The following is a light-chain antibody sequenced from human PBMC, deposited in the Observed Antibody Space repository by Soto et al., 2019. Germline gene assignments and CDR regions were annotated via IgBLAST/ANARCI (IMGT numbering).Light chain of an antibody. Sequence: QSVLTQSPSVSGAPGQRVTISCTGRSSNIGAGYDVHWYQQLPGTAPKLLSYGNSNRPSGVTERFSGSKSGTSASLAITGLQAEDEADYYCQSYDTSLGGSVFGGGTKLTVL. V-gene: IGLV1-40*01. CDR1: SSNIGAGYD. CDR3: QSYDTSLGGSV. J-gene: IGLJ2*01. CDR2: GNS.